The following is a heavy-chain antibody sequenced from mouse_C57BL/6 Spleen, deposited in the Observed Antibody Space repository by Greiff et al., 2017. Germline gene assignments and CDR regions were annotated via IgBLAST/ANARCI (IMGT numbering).Heavy chain of an antibody. CDR2: IRSKSNNSAS. V-gene: IGHV10-1*01. J-gene: IGHJ1*03. Sequence: EVKLQESGGGLVQPKGSLKLSCAASGFSFNTYAMNWVRQAPGKGLEWVARIRSKSNNSASYQADSVKDRFTISREESESMLCLQMNNMRTEDTAMYFCVRRRGHIDVWGTGTTVTVSS. CDR1: GFSFNTYA. CDR3: VRRRGHIDV.